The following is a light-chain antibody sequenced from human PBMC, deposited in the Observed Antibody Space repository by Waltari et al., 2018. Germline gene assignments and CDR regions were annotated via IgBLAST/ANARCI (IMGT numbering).Light chain of an antibody. V-gene: IGKV1-5*03. CDR2: KAS. CDR1: QSINSW. J-gene: IGKJ1*01. CDR3: QQYRTHWT. Sequence: DIQMTQSPSTLSASVGDRVTITCRASQSINSWLAWYQQKPGKAPKLLINKASSLESGVPSRFSGSGSGTEFTLIISSLQPEDFATYYCQQYRTHWTFGQGTKVEIK.